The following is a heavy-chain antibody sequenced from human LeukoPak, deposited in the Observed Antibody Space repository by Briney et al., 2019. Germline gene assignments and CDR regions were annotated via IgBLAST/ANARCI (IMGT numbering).Heavy chain of an antibody. CDR2: IYSGGST. CDR3: ARASQTWEPFDY. J-gene: IGHJ4*02. V-gene: IGHV3-53*01. CDR1: GFTFSSYA. D-gene: IGHD1-26*01. Sequence: PGGSLRLSCAASGFTFSSYAMSWVRQAPGKGLEWVSVIYSGGSTYYADSVKGRFTISRDNSKNTLYLQMNSLRAEDTAVYYCARASQTWEPFDYWGQGTLVTVSS.